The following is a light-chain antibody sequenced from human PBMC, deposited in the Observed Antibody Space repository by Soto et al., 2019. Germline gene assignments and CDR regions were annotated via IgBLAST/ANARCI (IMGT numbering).Light chain of an antibody. CDR2: EVV. CDR3: CSFASSSTYV. CDR1: NSHVGGYDY. Sequence: QSVLTQPASVSGSPAQSITISSTGTNSHVGGYDYVSWYQRHPGKAPELVIYEVVNRPSRVSNRFSGSKSGNTASLTISRLQAEDEADYYCCSFASSSTYVFGTGTKVTVL. V-gene: IGLV2-14*01. J-gene: IGLJ1*01.